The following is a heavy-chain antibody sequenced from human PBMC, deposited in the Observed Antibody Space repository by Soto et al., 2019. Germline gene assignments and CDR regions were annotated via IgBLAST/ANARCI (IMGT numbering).Heavy chain of an antibody. J-gene: IGHJ4*02. V-gene: IGHV3-30-3*01. D-gene: IGHD6-13*01. CDR2: ISYDGSNK. CDR3: ARGSEGNFDY. CDR1: GFTFSSYA. Sequence: GGSLRLSCAASGFTFSSYAMHWVRQAPGKGLEWVAVISYDGSNKYYADSVKGRFTISRDNSKNTLYLQMNSLRAEDTAVYYCARGSEGNFDYWGQGTLVTVSS.